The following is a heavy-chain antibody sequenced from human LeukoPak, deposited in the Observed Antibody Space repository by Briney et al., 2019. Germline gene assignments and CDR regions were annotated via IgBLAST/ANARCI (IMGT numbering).Heavy chain of an antibody. CDR2: ISYDGSNK. D-gene: IGHD4-23*01. CDR3: AKDGYGGVDY. V-gene: IGHV3-30*18. J-gene: IGHJ4*02. Sequence: GASLRLSCAASGFTFSSYGMHWVLQAPGKGQEWVAVISYDGSNKYYADSVKGRFTISRDNSKNTLYLQMNSLRAEDTAVYYCAKDGYGGVDYWGQGTLVTVSS. CDR1: GFTFSSYG.